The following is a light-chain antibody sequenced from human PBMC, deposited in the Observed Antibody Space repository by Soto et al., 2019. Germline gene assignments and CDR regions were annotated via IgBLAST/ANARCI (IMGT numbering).Light chain of an antibody. CDR2: KDT. V-gene: IGLV3-25*02. CDR1: SLPKQY. CDR3: QSADATSAYWV. J-gene: IGLJ3*02. Sequence: SYELTQPPSVSVSPGQTARITCSGDSLPKQYAYWYQQKPGQAPLLIIYKDTERSSGIPERISGSSSGTTVTLTISGVQAEDEADYYCQSADATSAYWVFGGGTKVTVL.